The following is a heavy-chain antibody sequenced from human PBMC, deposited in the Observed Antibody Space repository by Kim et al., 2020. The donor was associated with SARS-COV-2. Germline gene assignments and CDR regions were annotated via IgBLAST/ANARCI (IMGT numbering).Heavy chain of an antibody. Sequence: GGSLRLSCAASGFTFSSYGMHWVRQAPGKGLEWVAVISYDGSNKYYADSVKGRFTISRDNSKNTLYLQMNSLRAEYTAVYYCARDAVDCSSTSCYSAWTYYYYGMDVWGQGTTVTVSS. V-gene: IGHV3-33*05. CDR1: GFTFSSYG. D-gene: IGHD2-2*01. CDR3: ARDAVDCSSTSCYSAWTYYYYGMDV. CDR2: ISYDGSNK. J-gene: IGHJ6*02.